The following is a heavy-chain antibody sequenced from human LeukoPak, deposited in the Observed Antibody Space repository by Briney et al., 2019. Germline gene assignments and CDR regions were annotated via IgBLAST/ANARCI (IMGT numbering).Heavy chain of an antibody. CDR1: GGSFSGYY. CDR3: ARGTRFRGYSYGRTPSAFDY. Sequence: SETLSLTCAVYGGSFSGYYWSWIRQPPGKGLEWIGEINHSGSTNYNPSLKSRVTISVDTSKNQFSLKLSSVTAADTAVYYCARGTRFRGYSYGRTPSAFDYWGQGTLVTVSS. CDR2: INHSGST. D-gene: IGHD5-18*01. J-gene: IGHJ4*02. V-gene: IGHV4-34*01.